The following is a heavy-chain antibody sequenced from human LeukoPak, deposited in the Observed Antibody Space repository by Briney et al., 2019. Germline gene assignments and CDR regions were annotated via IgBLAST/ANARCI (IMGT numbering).Heavy chain of an antibody. CDR1: GYTLTSYL. V-gene: IGHV1-46*01. Sequence: ASVKVSCKASGYTLTSYLIHWVRQAPGQGLEWVGIINPSGGNPTYAQKFQGRVTMTRDTSTSTVYMALSSLRSEDTAVYYCARGFGSGSYYGYWGQGTLVTVSS. J-gene: IGHJ4*02. D-gene: IGHD1-26*01. CDR3: ARGFGSGSYYGY. CDR2: INPSGGNP.